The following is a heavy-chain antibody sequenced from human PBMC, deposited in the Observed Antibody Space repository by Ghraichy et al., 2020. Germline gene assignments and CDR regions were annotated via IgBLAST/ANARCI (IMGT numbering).Heavy chain of an antibody. Sequence: SETLSLTCTVSGGSISSGDYYWSWIRQPPGKGLEWIGYIYYSGSTYYNPSLKSRVTISVDTSKNQFSLKLSSVTAADTAVYYCARGVGYSGYDLGYFDLWGRGTLVTVSS. J-gene: IGHJ2*01. CDR2: IYYSGST. CDR1: GGSISSGDYY. CDR3: ARGVGYSGYDLGYFDL. V-gene: IGHV4-30-4*01. D-gene: IGHD5-12*01.